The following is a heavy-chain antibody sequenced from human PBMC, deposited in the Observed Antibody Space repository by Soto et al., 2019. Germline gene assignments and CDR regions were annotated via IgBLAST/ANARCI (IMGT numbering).Heavy chain of an antibody. J-gene: IGHJ4*02. D-gene: IGHD2-2*01. V-gene: IGHV1-24*01. Sequence: AAVKVSCKVSGYSLSDLSIHWVRQAPGKGLEWMGGLDAEDGETIYAQKLQGRGTMTEDTSTDTAYMELSSLTSEDTAMYYCATLPRTIERTPAAIWSFDSWGQGSLVTVSS. CDR1: GYSLSDLS. CDR2: LDAEDGET. CDR3: ATLPRTIERTPAAIWSFDS.